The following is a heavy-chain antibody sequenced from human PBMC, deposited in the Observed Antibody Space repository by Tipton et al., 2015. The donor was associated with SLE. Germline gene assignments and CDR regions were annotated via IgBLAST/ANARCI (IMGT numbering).Heavy chain of an antibody. V-gene: IGHV3-74*02. J-gene: IGHJ1*01. CDR2: INSDGSST. D-gene: IGHD3-22*01. Sequence: QLVQSGGGLVQPGRSLRLSCAASGFTFSSYWMHWVRQAPGKGLVWVSRINSDGSSTSYADSVKGRFTISRDNAKNTLYLQMNSLRAEDTAVYYCARPDSSGTITADYFQHWGQGTLVTVSS. CDR1: GFTFSSYW. CDR3: ARPDSSGTITADYFQH.